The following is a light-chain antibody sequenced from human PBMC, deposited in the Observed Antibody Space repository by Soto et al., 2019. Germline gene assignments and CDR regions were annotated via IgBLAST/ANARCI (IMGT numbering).Light chain of an antibody. CDR1: QSVSSD. V-gene: IGKV3-15*01. J-gene: IGKJ1*01. CDR2: AAS. CDR3: QQYNNWPPWT. Sequence: EIVMTQSPVTLSASSGERVTLSCRASQSVSSDLAWYQQKPGQAPRLLIYAASTRATGIPARFSGSGSGTEFILTISSLQSEDSAVYYCQQYNNWPPWTFGQETKVEIK.